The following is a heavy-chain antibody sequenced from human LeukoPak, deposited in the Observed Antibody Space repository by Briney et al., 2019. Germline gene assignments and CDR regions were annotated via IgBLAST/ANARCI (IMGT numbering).Heavy chain of an antibody. CDR1: GGSFSGYY. D-gene: IGHD2-15*01. Sequence: PSETLSLTCAVYGGSFSGYYWSWIRQPPGKGLEWIGEINHSGSTNYNPSLKSRVTISVDTSKNQFSLKLSSVTAADTAVYYCARGNTVVVVAATPRPRYYFDYWGQGTLVTVSS. CDR2: INHSGST. J-gene: IGHJ4*02. CDR3: ARGNTVVVVAATPRPRYYFDY. V-gene: IGHV4-34*01.